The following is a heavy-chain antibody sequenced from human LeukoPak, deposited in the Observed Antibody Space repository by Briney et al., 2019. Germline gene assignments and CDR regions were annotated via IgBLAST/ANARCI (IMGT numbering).Heavy chain of an antibody. J-gene: IGHJ4*02. Sequence: GGSLRLSCVVSGFTFSSYGMSWVRQAPGKGLEWVSAISGSGGSTYYADSVKGRFTISRDNSKNTLYLQMNSLRAEDTAVYYCAKRKLDYDFWSGFYYWGQGTLVTVSS. CDR2: ISGSGGST. CDR1: GFTFSSYG. CDR3: AKRKLDYDFWSGFYY. D-gene: IGHD3-3*01. V-gene: IGHV3-23*01.